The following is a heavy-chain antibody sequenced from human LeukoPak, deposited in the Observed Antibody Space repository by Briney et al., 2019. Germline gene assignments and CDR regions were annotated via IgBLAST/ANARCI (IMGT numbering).Heavy chain of an antibody. CDR3: ARELVGAWYYYYGMHV. V-gene: IGHV1-2*02. CDR1: GYTFTGYY. CDR2: INPNNGST. Sequence: ASVKVSCKASGYTFTGYYMHWVRQAPGQGLEWMGWINPNNGSTNYAQKFQGRVTMTRDTSISTAYMELRRLRSDDTALYYCARELVGAWYYYYGMHVWGQGTTVTVSS. J-gene: IGHJ6*02. D-gene: IGHD2-21*01.